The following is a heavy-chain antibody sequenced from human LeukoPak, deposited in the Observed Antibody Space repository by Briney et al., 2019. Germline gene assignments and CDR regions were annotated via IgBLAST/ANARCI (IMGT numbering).Heavy chain of an antibody. D-gene: IGHD3-22*01. CDR2: IYHSGST. J-gene: IGHJ4*02. CDR3: ARASRGYNL. V-gene: IGHV4-30-2*05. CDR1: GGSISSGGYY. Sequence: SQTLSLTCTVSGGSISSGGYYWSWIRQPPGKGLEWIGYIYHSGSTYYSPSLKSRVTISVDTSKNQFSLKLSSVTAADTAVYYCARASRGYNLWGQGTLVTVSS.